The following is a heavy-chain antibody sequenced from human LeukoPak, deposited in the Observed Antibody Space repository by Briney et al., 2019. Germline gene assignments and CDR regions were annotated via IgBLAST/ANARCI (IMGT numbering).Heavy chain of an antibody. D-gene: IGHD1-26*01. CDR1: GFTFRSYA. V-gene: IGHV3-23*01. Sequence: GGSLRLSCAASGFTFRSYAMNWVRQAPGKGLEWVSIISGSGSSTDYVDSVKGRFTISRDNVKNSLYLQMNSLRADDTALYYCAKSGSYSMPYYFDYWGQGTLVTVSS. J-gene: IGHJ4*02. CDR3: AKSGSYSMPYYFDY. CDR2: ISGSGSST.